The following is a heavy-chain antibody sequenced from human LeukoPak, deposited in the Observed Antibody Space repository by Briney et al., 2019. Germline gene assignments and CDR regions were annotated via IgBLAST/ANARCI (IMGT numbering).Heavy chain of an antibody. CDR3: SRGLDSRKLGY. Sequence: NASETLSLTCTVSGASFNSDGQYWNWIRQSPGKGLEWIGSIHPSGMLYNNPSLESRVTMSRDTSKNQFSLNLNSVTAADTAVYFRSRGLDSRKLGYWGQGILVTVSS. D-gene: IGHD3-22*01. V-gene: IGHV4-31*03. CDR2: IHPSGML. J-gene: IGHJ4*02. CDR1: GASFNSDGQY.